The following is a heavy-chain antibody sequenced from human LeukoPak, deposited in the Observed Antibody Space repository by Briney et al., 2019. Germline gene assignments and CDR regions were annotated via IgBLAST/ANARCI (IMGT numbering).Heavy chain of an antibody. V-gene: IGHV3-30*04. D-gene: IGHD1-26*01. Sequence: GGSLRLSCAASGFTFSSYAMHWVRQAPGKGLEWVAVISYAGNNKYYADSVKGRFTISRDNSKNTLYLQMNSLRVEDTAVYYCARARYIVGATAASDIWGQGTMVTVSS. CDR1: GFTFSSYA. J-gene: IGHJ3*02. CDR2: ISYAGNNK. CDR3: ARARYIVGATAASDI.